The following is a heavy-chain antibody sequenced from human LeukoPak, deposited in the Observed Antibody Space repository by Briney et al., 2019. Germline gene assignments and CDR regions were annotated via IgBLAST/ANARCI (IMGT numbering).Heavy chain of an antibody. J-gene: IGHJ4*02. CDR2: IRYDGSNK. CDR3: AKAYCSGGSCYGSYFDY. CDR1: GFSFSTYG. Sequence: PGGSLRLSCAASGFSFSTYGMHWVRQAPGKGLEWVAFIRYDGSNKYYADSVKDRFTISRDNSKNTLYRQMDSLRAEDTAVYYCAKAYCSGGSCYGSYFDYWGQGTLVTASS. V-gene: IGHV3-30*02. D-gene: IGHD2-15*01.